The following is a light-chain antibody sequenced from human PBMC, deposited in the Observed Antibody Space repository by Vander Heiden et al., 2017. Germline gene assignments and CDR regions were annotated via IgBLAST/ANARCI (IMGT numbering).Light chain of an antibody. J-gene: IGKJ1*01. CDR1: QSFLYSSNNKNY. V-gene: IGKV4-1*01. Sequence: DIVMTQSPGSRAVSLGERAPINCKSSQSFLYSSNNKNYLAWYQQKPGQPPKLLIYWASTRESGVPDRFSGSGSGTDFTLTISSLQAEDVAVYYCQQYYSTPQTFGQGTKVEIK. CDR2: WAS. CDR3: QQYYSTPQT.